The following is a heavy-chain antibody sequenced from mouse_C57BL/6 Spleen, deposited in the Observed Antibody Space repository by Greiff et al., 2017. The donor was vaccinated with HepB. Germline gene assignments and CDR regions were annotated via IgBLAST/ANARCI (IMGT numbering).Heavy chain of an antibody. D-gene: IGHD2-4*01. Sequence: QVQLKQSGPGLVQPSQSLSITCTVSGFSLTSYGVHWVRQSPGKGLEWLGVIWSGGSTDYNAAFISRLSISKDNSKSQVFFKMNSLQADDTAIYYCARTGDYELYYAMDYWGQGTSVTVSS. V-gene: IGHV2-2*01. CDR3: ARTGDYELYYAMDY. J-gene: IGHJ4*01. CDR1: GFSLTSYG. CDR2: IWSGGST.